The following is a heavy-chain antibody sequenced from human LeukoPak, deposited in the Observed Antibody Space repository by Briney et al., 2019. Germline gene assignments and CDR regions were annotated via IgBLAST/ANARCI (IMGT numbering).Heavy chain of an antibody. CDR1: GFTFSSYS. D-gene: IGHD6-13*01. J-gene: IGHJ3*02. CDR3: AKSGADSSSWYKVGGAFDI. CDR2: ISSSSSYI. Sequence: NPGGSLRLSCAASGFTFSSYSMNWVRQAPGKGLEWVSSISSSSSYIYYADSVKGRFTISRDNAKNSLYLQMNSLRAEDTAVYYCAKSGADSSSWYKVGGAFDIWGQGTMVTVSS. V-gene: IGHV3-21*01.